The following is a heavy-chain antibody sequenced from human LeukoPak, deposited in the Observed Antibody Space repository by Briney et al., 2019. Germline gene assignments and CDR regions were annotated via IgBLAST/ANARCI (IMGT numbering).Heavy chain of an antibody. CDR2: ISGSGGCT. D-gene: IGHD2-21*02. Sequence: GGSLRLSCAASGFTFSSYAMSWVRQAPGKGLEWVSAISGSGGCTYYAGSVKGRFTISRDNAKNTLSLQMKSLRAEDTAVYNCATGGWALTDCGGQGSLRTLPS. V-gene: IGHV3-23*01. CDR1: GFTFSSYA. CDR3: ATGGWALTDC. J-gene: IGHJ1*01.